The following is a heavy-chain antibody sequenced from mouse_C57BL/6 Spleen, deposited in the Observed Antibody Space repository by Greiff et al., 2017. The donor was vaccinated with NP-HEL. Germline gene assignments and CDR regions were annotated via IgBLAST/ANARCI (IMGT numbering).Heavy chain of an antibody. J-gene: IGHJ4*01. CDR3: ARYYGSSPYYYAMDY. V-gene: IGHV1-80*01. D-gene: IGHD1-1*01. Sequence: VQLQQSGAELVKPGASVKISCKASGYAFSSYWMNWVKQRPGKGLEWIGQIYPGDGDTNYNGKFKGKATLTADKSSSTAYMQLSSLTSEDSAVYFCARYYGSSPYYYAMDYWGQGTSVTVSS. CDR2: IYPGDGDT. CDR1: GYAFSSYW.